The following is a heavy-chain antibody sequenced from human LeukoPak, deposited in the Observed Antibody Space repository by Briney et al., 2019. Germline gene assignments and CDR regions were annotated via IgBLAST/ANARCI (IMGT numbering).Heavy chain of an antibody. CDR3: AKDMRVCSSTSCSYDAFDI. D-gene: IGHD2-2*01. V-gene: IGHV3-9*01. J-gene: IGHJ3*02. CDR1: GFTFDDYA. CDR2: ISWNSGSI. Sequence: GGSLRLSCAASGFTFDDYAMHWVRQAPGKGLEWVSGISWNSGSIGYADSVKGRFTISRDNAKNSLYLQMNSLRAEDTALYYCAKDMRVCSSTSCSYDAFDIWGQGTMVTVSS.